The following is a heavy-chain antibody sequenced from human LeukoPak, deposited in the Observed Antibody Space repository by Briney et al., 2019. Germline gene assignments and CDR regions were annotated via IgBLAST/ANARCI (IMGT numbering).Heavy chain of an antibody. V-gene: IGHV1-46*01. J-gene: IGHJ4*02. CDR1: GYTFINYN. CDR2: IIPSGGST. D-gene: IGHD5-12*01. CDR3: ARDIRSGYYYFDY. Sequence: ASVKVSCKASGYTFINYNIHWVRQAPGQGLEWMGIIIPSGGSTIYAQKFRGRVTMTRDTSMSTVYMELSSLRPEDTAVYYCARDIRSGYYYFDYWGQGTLVTVSS.